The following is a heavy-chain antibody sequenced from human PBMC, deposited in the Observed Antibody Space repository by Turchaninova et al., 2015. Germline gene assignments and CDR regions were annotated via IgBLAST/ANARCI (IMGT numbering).Heavy chain of an antibody. CDR3: AKDNAPYSSSWYYFDY. CDR1: GFTFDDYT. V-gene: IGHV3-43*01. J-gene: IGHJ4*02. CDR2: ISWGVGST. Sequence: EVQLVESGGVVVQPGGSLRLSCAASGFTFDDYTLHWVRHAPGKGREGVSFISWGVGSTYYALLVKGRFTICRENSKNSLYLQMNRLRTEDTAVYYCAKDNAPYSSSWYYFDYWGQGTLVTVSS. D-gene: IGHD6-13*01.